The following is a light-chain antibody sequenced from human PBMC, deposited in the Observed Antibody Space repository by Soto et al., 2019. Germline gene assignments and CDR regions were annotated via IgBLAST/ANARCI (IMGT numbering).Light chain of an antibody. CDR1: QGISTW. V-gene: IGKV1-5*03. Sequence: DIQMTQSPSTLSASVGDRVSITCRASQGISTWLAWYQQKPGKAPNLLIYKASRLGSGVPPRFSGSGSGTEFTLTISSLQPDDFATYYCQQYNSYLYTFGQGTKLEIK. J-gene: IGKJ2*01. CDR3: QQYNSYLYT. CDR2: KAS.